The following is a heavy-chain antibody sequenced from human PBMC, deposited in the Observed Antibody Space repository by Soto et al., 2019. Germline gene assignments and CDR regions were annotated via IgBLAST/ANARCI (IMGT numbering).Heavy chain of an antibody. J-gene: IGHJ6*02. V-gene: IGHV3-53*01. CDR3: ARARGVCSSTSSYTPYSSSWKPNYGMDV. D-gene: IGHD2-2*02. Sequence: EVQLVESGGGLIQPGGSLRLSCAASGFTVSSNYMSWVRQAPGKGLEWVSVIYSGGSTYYADSVKGRFTISRDNPKNTLYLQMKSLRDEDTDLYYCARARGVCSSTSSYTPYSSSWKPNYGMDVWGQGITVTVSS. CDR1: GFTVSSNY. CDR2: IYSGGST.